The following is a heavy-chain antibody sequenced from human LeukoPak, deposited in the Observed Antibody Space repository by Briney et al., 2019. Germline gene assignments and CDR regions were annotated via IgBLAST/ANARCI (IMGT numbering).Heavy chain of an antibody. CDR3: AREADTAMKYYFDY. J-gene: IGHJ4*02. CDR2: IYYSGST. Sequence: SETLSLTCTVSGGSISSSSYYWGWIRQPPGKGLEWIGSIYYSGSTYYNPSLKSRVTISVDTSKNQFSLKLSSVTAADTAVYYCAREADTAMKYYFDYWGQGTLVTVSS. V-gene: IGHV4-39*07. CDR1: GGSISSSSYY. D-gene: IGHD5-18*01.